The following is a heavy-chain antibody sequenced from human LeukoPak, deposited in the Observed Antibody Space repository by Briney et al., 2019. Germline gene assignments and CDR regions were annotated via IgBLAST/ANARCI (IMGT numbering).Heavy chain of an antibody. J-gene: IGHJ4*02. CDR1: GFTFSGSA. V-gene: IGHV3-73*01. D-gene: IGHD3-22*01. CDR3: TSVQGSSGLLDY. Sequence: PGGSMRLSCAASGFTFSGSAMHWVRQASGKGLEWVGRIRSKGNSYATAYAASVTGRFTISRNDSKNTAYLQMNSLKTEDTAVYYCTSVQGSSGLLDYWGQGTLVTVSS. CDR2: IRSKGNSYAT.